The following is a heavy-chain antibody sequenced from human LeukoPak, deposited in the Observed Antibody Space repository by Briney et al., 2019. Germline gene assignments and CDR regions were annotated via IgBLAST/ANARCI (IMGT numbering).Heavy chain of an antibody. CDR2: ISYDGSNK. CDR3: AKDGRTLDYFDY. V-gene: IGHV3-30*04. J-gene: IGHJ4*02. Sequence: QPGGSLRLSCAASGFTFSSYAMHWVRQAPGKGLEWVAVISYDGSNKYYADSVKGRSTISRDNSKNTLYLQMISLRAEDTAVYYCAKDGRTLDYFDYWGQGTLVTVSS. D-gene: IGHD6-13*01. CDR1: GFTFSSYA.